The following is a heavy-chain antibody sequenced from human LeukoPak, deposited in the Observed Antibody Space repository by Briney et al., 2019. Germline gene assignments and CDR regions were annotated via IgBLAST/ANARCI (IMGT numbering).Heavy chain of an antibody. Sequence: PSETLSLTCTVSGGSISSYYWSWIRQPPGKGLEWIGYIYTSGSTNYNPSLKSRVTISVDTSKNQFSLKLSSVTAADTAVYYCARYNSYYDFWSGYSGYFDYWGQGTLVTVSS. CDR3: ARYNSYYDFWSGYSGYFDY. J-gene: IGHJ4*02. CDR2: IYTSGST. CDR1: GGSISSYY. V-gene: IGHV4-4*09. D-gene: IGHD3-3*01.